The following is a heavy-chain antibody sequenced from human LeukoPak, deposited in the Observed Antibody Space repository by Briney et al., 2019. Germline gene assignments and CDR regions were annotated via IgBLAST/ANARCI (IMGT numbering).Heavy chain of an antibody. CDR1: GYTFTSYG. CDR3: ARDSPGLLWFGGPLDAFDI. Sequence: ASVKVSCKASGYTFTSYGISWVRQAPGQGLEWMGWISAYNGNTNYAQKLQGRVTMTTDTSTSTAYMELRSLRSDDTAVYYCARDSPGLLWFGGPLDAFDIWGQGTMVTVSS. J-gene: IGHJ3*02. D-gene: IGHD3-10*01. CDR2: ISAYNGNT. V-gene: IGHV1-18*01.